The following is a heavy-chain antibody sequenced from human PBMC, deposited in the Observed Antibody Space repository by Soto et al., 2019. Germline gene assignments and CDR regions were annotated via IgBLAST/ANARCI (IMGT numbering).Heavy chain of an antibody. CDR2: INPNTGDT. D-gene: IGHD3-10*01. CDR1: GYTFTDYY. Sequence: QVQLVQSGAEVKKPGASVRVSCKASGYTFTDYYMHWVRQAPGQGLEWMAWINPNTGDTKYDQKFQGRVTVTRDTSKRILYMELSSLRSDDTAIYYCARKSLYGSGSSFDFWGQGTLVTVSS. V-gene: IGHV1-2*02. CDR3: ARKSLYGSGSSFDF. J-gene: IGHJ5*01.